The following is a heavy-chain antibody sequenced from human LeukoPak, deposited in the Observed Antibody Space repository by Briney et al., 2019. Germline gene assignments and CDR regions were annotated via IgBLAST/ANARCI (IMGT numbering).Heavy chain of an antibody. J-gene: IGHJ4*01. CDR2: IYTSNSDI. Sequence: PGESLRLSCQASGYTFTSYRISWVRQMPGKGLGWIGIIYTSNSDIKYSQSVQGQVTISADKAISTPYLQMNSLKASDTAMYYCARGNYCARTVRFDYWGQGTLVTVSS. CDR1: GYTFTSYR. V-gene: IGHV5-51*01. CDR3: ARGNYCARTVRFDY. D-gene: IGHD3-10*02.